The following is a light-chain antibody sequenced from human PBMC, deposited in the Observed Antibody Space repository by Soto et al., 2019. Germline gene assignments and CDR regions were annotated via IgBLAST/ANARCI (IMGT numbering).Light chain of an antibody. CDR1: QDISVY. J-gene: IGKJ5*01. Sequence: DIQMTQSPSSLSASEGDRVTITCRASQDISVYLAWYQQEPGKVPKLLIYSASTLQSGVPSRFSGSGSGTDFTLTISSLQPEAVATYFCQKFNTAPLTFGQGTRLEIK. V-gene: IGKV1-27*01. CDR2: SAS. CDR3: QKFNTAPLT.